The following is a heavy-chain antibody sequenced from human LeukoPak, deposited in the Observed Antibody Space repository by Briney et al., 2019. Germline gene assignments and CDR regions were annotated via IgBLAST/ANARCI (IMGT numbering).Heavy chain of an antibody. CDR3: ARGVVPTIFAPREYNWFDP. J-gene: IGHJ5*02. D-gene: IGHD3-3*01. CDR1: GGYINSHY. Sequence: SETLSLTCTVSGGYINSHYWGWIRQPPGKVLEYIGYISYTGSAIYSPSLESRVTISIDTSKKQFSLNLRSVNTADTAVYYCARGVVPTIFAPREYNWFDPWGQGTLVTVSS. CDR2: ISYTGSA. V-gene: IGHV4-59*11.